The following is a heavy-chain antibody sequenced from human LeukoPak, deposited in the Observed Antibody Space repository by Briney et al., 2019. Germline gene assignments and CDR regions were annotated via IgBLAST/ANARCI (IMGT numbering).Heavy chain of an antibody. CDR3: ARGTGSLDY. Sequence: SQTLLLTCAISGDSVSSKSASWNWIRRSPSRGLEWLGRTYSRSKWFNDYAVSVKSRITVSPDTSKNQFSLHLTSVTPDDTAVYYCARGTGSLDYWGQGTLVTVSS. V-gene: IGHV6-1*01. J-gene: IGHJ4*02. CDR2: TYSRSKWFN. D-gene: IGHD1-26*01. CDR1: GDSVSSKSAS.